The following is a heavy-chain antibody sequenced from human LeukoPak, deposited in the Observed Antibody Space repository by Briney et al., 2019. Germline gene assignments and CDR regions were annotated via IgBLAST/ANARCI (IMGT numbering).Heavy chain of an antibody. D-gene: IGHD3-22*01. J-gene: IGHJ6*02. CDR2: ISAYNGNT. Sequence: GASVKVSCKASGYTFTSYGISWVRQAPGQGLEWMGWISAYNGNTNYAQKLQGSVTMTTDTSTSTAYMELRSLRSDDTAVYYCARANYYDSSGGAPSYGMDVWGQGTTVTVSS. CDR3: ARANYYDSSGGAPSYGMDV. CDR1: GYTFTSYG. V-gene: IGHV1-18*01.